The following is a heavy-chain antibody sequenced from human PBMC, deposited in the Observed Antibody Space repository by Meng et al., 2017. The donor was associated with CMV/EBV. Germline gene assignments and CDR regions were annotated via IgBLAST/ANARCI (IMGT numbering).Heavy chain of an antibody. D-gene: IGHD2-2*02. Sequence: GGSLRLSCAASGFTFSSYSMNWVRQAPGKGLEWVSSITSSSSYIYYADSVKGRFTISRDNAKNSLYLQMSSLRAEDTAVYYCASDRLIVEVPAAIRDNWFDPWGQGTLVTVSS. J-gene: IGHJ5*02. CDR2: ITSSSSYI. CDR1: GFTFSSYS. V-gene: IGHV3-21*01. CDR3: ASDRLIVEVPAAIRDNWFDP.